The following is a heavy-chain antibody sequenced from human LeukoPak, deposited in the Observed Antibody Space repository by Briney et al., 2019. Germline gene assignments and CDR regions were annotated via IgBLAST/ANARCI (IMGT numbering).Heavy chain of an antibody. V-gene: IGHV3-53*01. D-gene: IGHD3-10*01. CDR2: LYDGGPT. Sequence: GGSLRLSCAASGFNVSRHYMTWVRQAPGKGPEWVSVLYDGGPTYYADSVKGRFTISRDNSRNMVYLQMMSLRAEDTAIYYCARDGRFGELTHWGQGTLVTVSS. J-gene: IGHJ4*02. CDR3: ARDGRFGELTH. CDR1: GFNVSRHY.